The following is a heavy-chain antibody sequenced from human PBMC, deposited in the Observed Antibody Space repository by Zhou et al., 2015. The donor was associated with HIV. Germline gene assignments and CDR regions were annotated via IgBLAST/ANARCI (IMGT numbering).Heavy chain of an antibody. CDR3: ARENYYYDSSAGGAFDI. V-gene: IGHV1-69*06. J-gene: IGHJ3*02. CDR2: IIPISGTA. D-gene: IGHD3-22*01. CDR1: GGTFNNYA. Sequence: QVELVQSGAEVKKPGSSVKVSCKASGGTFNNYAISWVRQAPGQGLEWMGAIIPISGTANYAQKFQGRVTITADRFTSTAYMELSSLRSEDTAVYYCARENYYYDSSAGGAFDIWGQGTMVTVSS.